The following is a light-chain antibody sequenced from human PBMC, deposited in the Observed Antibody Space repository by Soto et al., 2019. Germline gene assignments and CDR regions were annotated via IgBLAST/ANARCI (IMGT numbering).Light chain of an antibody. CDR2: LNSDGSH. CDR3: QTWVTGTYVV. V-gene: IGLV4-69*01. CDR1: SGHSSYA. Sequence: QPVLTQSPSASASLGASVKLTCTLSSGHSSYAIAWHQQQPEKGPRYLMKLNSDGSHSKGDGIPDRFSGSSSGAERYLTISGLQSEDEADYYCQTWVTGTYVVFGGGTQLTVL. J-gene: IGLJ2*01.